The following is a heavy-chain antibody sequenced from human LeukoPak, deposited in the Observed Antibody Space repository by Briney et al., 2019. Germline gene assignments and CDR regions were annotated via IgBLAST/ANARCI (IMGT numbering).Heavy chain of an antibody. CDR3: ARDECYYGSGSYYPFDY. Sequence: SETLSLTCTVSGGSISSYYWSWIRQPAGKGLEWIGRIYTSGSTNYNPSLKSRVTMSVDTSKNQFSLKLSSVTAADTAVYYCARDECYYGSGSYYPFDYWGQGTLVTVSS. J-gene: IGHJ4*02. CDR1: GGSISSYY. D-gene: IGHD3-10*01. CDR2: IYTSGST. V-gene: IGHV4-4*07.